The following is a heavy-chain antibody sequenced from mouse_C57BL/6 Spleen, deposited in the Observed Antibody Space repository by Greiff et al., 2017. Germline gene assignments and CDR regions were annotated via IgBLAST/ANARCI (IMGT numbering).Heavy chain of an antibody. Sequence: EVKLQESGGGLVKPGGSLKLSCAASGFTFSDYGMHWVRQAPEKGLEWVAYISSGSSTIYYADTVKGRFTISRDNAKNTLFLQMTSLRSDDTAMYYCARDGNYDSFDYWGQGTTLTVSS. D-gene: IGHD2-1*01. CDR2: ISSGSSTI. V-gene: IGHV5-17*01. CDR3: ARDGNYDSFDY. J-gene: IGHJ2*01. CDR1: GFTFSDYG.